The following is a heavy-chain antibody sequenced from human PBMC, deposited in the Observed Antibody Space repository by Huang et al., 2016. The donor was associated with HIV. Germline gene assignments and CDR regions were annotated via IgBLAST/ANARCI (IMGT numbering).Heavy chain of an antibody. V-gene: IGHV3-21*06. CDR3: ARPQGDKVRGIIRSYYYYYGMDV. CDR1: GFTFSHYS. D-gene: IGHD3-10*01. J-gene: IGHJ6*02. CDR2: IGSSISYI. Sequence: EVQLVESGGGLVKPGGSLRLSCVASGFTFSHYSMNCVRQDPGKGLECGSAIGSSISYIYYADSVKGRFTISRDDAKNSLYLQMNSLRAEDTAVYYCARPQGDKVRGIIRSYYYYYGMDVWGRGTTVTVSS.